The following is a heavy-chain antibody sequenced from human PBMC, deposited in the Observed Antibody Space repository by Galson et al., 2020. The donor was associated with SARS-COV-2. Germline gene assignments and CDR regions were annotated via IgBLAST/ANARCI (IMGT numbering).Heavy chain of an antibody. Sequence: VSGPTLVKPTQTLTLTCTFSGFSLTTSGMCVSWIRQSPGKALEWLARIDWDDDKYYSTSLRTRLTISKDTSKNQVVLRMTDMDPVDTATYYCARIHCTNGVCVPFDHWGQGTLVTVSS. J-gene: IGHJ4*02. CDR2: IDWDDDK. D-gene: IGHD2-8*01. CDR1: GFSLTTSGMC. CDR3: ARIHCTNGVCVPFDH. V-gene: IGHV2-70*11.